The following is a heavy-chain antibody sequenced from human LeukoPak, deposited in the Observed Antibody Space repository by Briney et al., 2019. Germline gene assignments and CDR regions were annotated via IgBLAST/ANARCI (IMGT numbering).Heavy chain of an antibody. J-gene: IGHJ4*02. CDR3: TRLISRGSDYNYVDD. V-gene: IGHV5-51*01. Sequence: GESLKVSCKGSGYRFTNYHIGWVRQMPGKGLEWMGIIYPADSDTRYRPTFRGQVTISVDKSINTAYLQWSSLKASDTAMYYCTRLISRGSDYNYVDDWGQGTLITVSS. CDR2: IYPADSDT. D-gene: IGHD4-17*01. CDR1: GYRFTNYH.